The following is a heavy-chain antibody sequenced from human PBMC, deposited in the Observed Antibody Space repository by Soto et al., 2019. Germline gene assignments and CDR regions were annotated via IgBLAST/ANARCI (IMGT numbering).Heavy chain of an antibody. J-gene: IGHJ6*02. CDR2: NYYSGST. CDR1: GGSISSYY. Sequence: PSETLSLTCTVSGGSISSYYWSWIRQPPGKGLEWNGYNYYSGSTFYNPSLKSRFTISVDTSKNHFSLKLCSVTAADTAVYYCARHLTYCSAGSCYSDFPYYGMDVWGQGTTVTVSS. D-gene: IGHD2-15*01. CDR3: ARHLTYCSAGSCYSDFPYYGMDV. V-gene: IGHV4-59*08.